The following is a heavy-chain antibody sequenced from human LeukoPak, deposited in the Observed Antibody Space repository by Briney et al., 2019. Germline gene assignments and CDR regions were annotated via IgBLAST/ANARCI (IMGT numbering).Heavy chain of an antibody. CDR1: GYRFTYYW. Sequence: GESLKISCKCSGYRFTYYWIGWVRQMPGKGLEWMGIIYPGDSDTRYRPSFQGQVTISVDKSISTAYLQWSSLKASDTAMYYCARQDGNSKYYFDYWGQGTLVTVSS. V-gene: IGHV5-51*01. CDR3: ARQDGNSKYYFDY. D-gene: IGHD1-1*01. CDR2: IYPGDSDT. J-gene: IGHJ4*02.